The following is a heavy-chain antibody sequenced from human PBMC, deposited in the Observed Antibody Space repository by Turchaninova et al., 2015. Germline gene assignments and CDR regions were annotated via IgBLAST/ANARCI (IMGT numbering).Heavy chain of an antibody. D-gene: IGHD2-21*02. Sequence: EVQLVESGGGLVKPGGSLRLSFAASGLTFSTYSRNWVRQAPGKGLEWVSSISSSIIFIYYADSVKGRFTISRDNAQNSLYLQMNILRAEDTAVYYCARSHGRVTLSYFDYWGQGTLVTVSS. CDR3: ARSHGRVTLSYFDY. J-gene: IGHJ4*02. CDR2: ISSSIIFI. V-gene: IGHV3-21*01. CDR1: GLTFSTYS.